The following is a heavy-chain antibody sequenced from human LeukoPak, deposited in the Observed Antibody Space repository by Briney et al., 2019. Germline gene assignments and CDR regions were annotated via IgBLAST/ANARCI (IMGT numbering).Heavy chain of an antibody. CDR2: INPSGGST. J-gene: IGHJ4*02. V-gene: IGHV1-46*01. Sequence: AASVKVSCKASGYTFTSYYMHWVRQAPGQGLEWMGIINPSGGSTSYAQKFQGRVTMTRDTSTSTVYMELSRLRSDDTAVYYCARGTYYYDSSGYYGYWGQGTLVTVSS. CDR1: GYTFTSYY. D-gene: IGHD3-22*01. CDR3: ARGTYYYDSSGYYGY.